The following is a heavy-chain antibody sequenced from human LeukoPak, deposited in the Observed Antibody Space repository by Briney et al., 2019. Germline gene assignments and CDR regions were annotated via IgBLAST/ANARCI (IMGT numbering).Heavy chain of an antibody. D-gene: IGHD3-22*01. CDR2: ISWNSGSI. CDR3: AKRSSGYYHDAFDI. CDR1: GFTFDDYA. J-gene: IGHJ3*02. V-gene: IGHV3-9*01. Sequence: PGGSLRLSCAASGFTFDDYAMHWVRQAPGKGLEWVSGISWNSGSIGYADPVKGRFTISRDNAKNSLYLQMNSLRAEDTALYYCAKRSSGYYHDAFDIWGQGTMVTVSS.